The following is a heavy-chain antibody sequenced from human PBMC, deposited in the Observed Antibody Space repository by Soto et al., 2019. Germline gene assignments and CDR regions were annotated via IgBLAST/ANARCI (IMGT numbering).Heavy chain of an antibody. CDR1: GFTFSTYA. CDR2: ISADGTYK. D-gene: IGHD3-16*01. Sequence: QVQLVESGGGVVQPGESLRLSCAASGFTFSTYAMHWVRQTPGKGLEWVAAISADGTYKNHVDSVKGRLTISRDNSKNTLYLQMNSLRPEDTAVYYCARQGGRVGVWDFDFWGLGSLVSVSS. CDR3: ARQGGRVGVWDFDF. J-gene: IGHJ4*02. V-gene: IGHV3-30*03.